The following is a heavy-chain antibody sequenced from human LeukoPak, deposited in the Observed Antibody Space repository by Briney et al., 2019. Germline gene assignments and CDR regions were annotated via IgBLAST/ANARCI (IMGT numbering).Heavy chain of an antibody. J-gene: IGHJ1*01. D-gene: IGHD5-18*01. V-gene: IGHV3-66*01. CDR1: GFDFSRSD. Sequence: PGGSLRLSCAASGFDFSRSDMHWVRQVTGKGLEWVSVIYSGGSTYYADSVKGRFTISRDNSKNTLYLQMNSLRAEDTAVYYCARAQTSRAIHYFQHWGQGTLVTVSS. CDR3: ARAQTSRAIHYFQH. CDR2: IYSGGST.